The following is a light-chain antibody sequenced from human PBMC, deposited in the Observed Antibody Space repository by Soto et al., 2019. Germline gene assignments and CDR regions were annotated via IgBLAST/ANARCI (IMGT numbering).Light chain of an antibody. CDR2: DVS. CDR1: NSDGGGYNY. CDR3: CSYAGNSLWV. V-gene: IGLV2-11*01. J-gene: IGLJ3*02. Sequence: QSALTQPRSVSGSPGQSVTISCTGTNSDGGGYNYVSWYQQHPGKAPKLVIYDVSKRPSGVPDRFSGSKSGNTDSLTISGLQAEYEADYYCCSYAGNSLWVFGGGTKPTVL.